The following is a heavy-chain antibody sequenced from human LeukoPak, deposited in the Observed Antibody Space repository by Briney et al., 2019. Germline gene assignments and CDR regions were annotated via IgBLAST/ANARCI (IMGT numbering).Heavy chain of an antibody. J-gene: IGHJ5*02. Sequence: SETLSLTCTVSGGSISSYYWSWIRQPPGKGLEWIGYIYYSGSTNYNPSLKSRVTISVDTSKNQFSLKLSSVTAADTAVYYCARVAAGIQLWLNWFDPWGQGTLVTVSS. D-gene: IGHD5-18*01. CDR1: GGSISSYY. V-gene: IGHV4-59*01. CDR3: ARVAAGIQLWLNWFDP. CDR2: IYYSGST.